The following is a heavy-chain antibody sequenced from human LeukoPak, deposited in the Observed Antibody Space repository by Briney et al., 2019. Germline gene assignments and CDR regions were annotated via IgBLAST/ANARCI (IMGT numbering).Heavy chain of an antibody. D-gene: IGHD3-22*01. CDR3: AKDLGYYDSSGYFFDFDY. CDR1: GFTFSSYA. J-gene: IGHJ4*02. Sequence: GGSLRLSCAAPGFTFSSYAMSWVRQAPGKGLEWVSAISGSGGSTYYADSVKGRFTISRDNSKNTLYLQMNSLRAEDTAVYYCAKDLGYYDSSGYFFDFDYWGQGTLVTVSS. CDR2: ISGSGGST. V-gene: IGHV3-23*01.